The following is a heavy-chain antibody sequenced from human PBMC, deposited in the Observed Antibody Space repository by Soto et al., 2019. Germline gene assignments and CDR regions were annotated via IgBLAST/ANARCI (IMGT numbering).Heavy chain of an antibody. CDR1: GFTFSDYA. D-gene: IGHD1-20*01. J-gene: IGHJ3*01. CDR3: AKDREDHNSVWDAFDV. Sequence: EVQLLESGGGLVQPGGSLRLSCAASGFTFSDYAMSWVRQAPGKGLEWVSSIGGGDDDRFSPDSVKGRFTISRDNSKNTLYLQMNSLRAEDTALYFCAKDREDHNSVWDAFDVWGQGTVVTLSS. V-gene: IGHV3-23*01. CDR2: IGGGDDDR.